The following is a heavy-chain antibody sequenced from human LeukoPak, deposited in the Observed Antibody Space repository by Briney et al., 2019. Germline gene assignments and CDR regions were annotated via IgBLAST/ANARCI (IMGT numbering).Heavy chain of an antibody. J-gene: IGHJ4*02. CDR1: EYTFTSYA. V-gene: IGHV1-3*04. Sequence: ASVKVSCKASEYTFTSYAVHWVRQAPGQRLEWMGLINTNNGHTKYSQKFQGRVTITRDTSASTAYMELSSLRSEDTAVYYCARVRGSIAARSYYFDYWGQGTLVTVSS. CDR3: ARVRGSIAARSYYFDY. D-gene: IGHD6-6*01. CDR2: INTNNGHT.